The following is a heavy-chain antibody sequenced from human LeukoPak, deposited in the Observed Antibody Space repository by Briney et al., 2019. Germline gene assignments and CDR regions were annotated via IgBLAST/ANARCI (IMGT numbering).Heavy chain of an antibody. J-gene: IGHJ4*02. CDR1: GYTLTELS. CDR2: FDPEDGET. D-gene: IGHD1-26*01. CDR3: ASEPNEGWELRPPDY. V-gene: IGHV1-24*01. Sequence: GASVKVSCKVSGYTLTELSMHWVRQAPGKGLEWMGGFDPEDGETIYAQKFQGRVTITADESTSTAYMELSSLRSEDTAVYYCASEPNEGWELRPPDYWGQGTLVTVSS.